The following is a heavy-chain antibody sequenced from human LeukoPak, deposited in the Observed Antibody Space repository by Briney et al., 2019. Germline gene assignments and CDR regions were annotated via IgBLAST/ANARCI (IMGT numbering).Heavy chain of an antibody. Sequence: AETLSLTCAVYGASLNGHYWSWIRQPPGKGLEWVGEVSDVGGTKYNPSLKSRVTISADTSKNQFSLKLSSVTAADTAVYYCAQNGQSGFSFDPWGQETLVTVSS. CDR3: AQNGQSGFSFDP. J-gene: IGHJ5*02. V-gene: IGHV4-34*01. CDR2: VSDVGGT. D-gene: IGHD2-8*01. CDR1: GASLNGHY.